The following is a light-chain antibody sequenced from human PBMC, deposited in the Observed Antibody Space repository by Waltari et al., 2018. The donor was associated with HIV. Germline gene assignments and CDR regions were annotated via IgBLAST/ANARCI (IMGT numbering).Light chain of an antibody. J-gene: IGKJ4*01. CDR2: DAS. CDR3: QEDNEWLALT. V-gene: IGKV3-15*01. CDR1: QSIFSN. Sequence: ILLTQSPATVSVSPGERATLSCTASQSIFSNLAWYQHRPGQAPRLLVYDASTRGAGVPDRFSGTASGTEFTLTISNLQSEDVGLYYCQEDNEWLALTFGGGTSVEV.